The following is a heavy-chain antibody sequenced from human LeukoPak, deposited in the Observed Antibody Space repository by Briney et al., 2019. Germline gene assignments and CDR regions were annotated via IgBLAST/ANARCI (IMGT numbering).Heavy chain of an antibody. CDR1: GYTFTSYA. D-gene: IGHD4-23*01. Sequence: ASVKVSCKASGYTFTSYAMNWVRQAPGQGPEWMGWINTNTGNPTYAQGFTGRFVFSLDTSVSTAYLQISSLKAEDTAVYYCARRMTGGSRPNWFDPWGQGTLVTVSS. J-gene: IGHJ5*02. CDR2: INTNTGNP. CDR3: ARRMTGGSRPNWFDP. V-gene: IGHV7-4-1*02.